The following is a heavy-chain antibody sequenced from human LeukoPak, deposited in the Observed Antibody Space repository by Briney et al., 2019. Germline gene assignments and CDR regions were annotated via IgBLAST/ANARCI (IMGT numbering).Heavy chain of an antibody. CDR2: ISAYNGNT. J-gene: IGHJ2*01. CDR1: GYTFTSYG. V-gene: IGHV1-18*01. D-gene: IGHD2-15*01. CDR3: ARARYCSGGSCYLAGWYFDL. Sequence: ASVKVSCKASGYTFTSYGISWVRQAPGQGLEWMGWISAYNGNTNYAQKLQGRVTMTTDTSTSTAYMELRSLRSDDTAVYYCARARYCSGGSCYLAGWYFDLWGRGTLVTVSS.